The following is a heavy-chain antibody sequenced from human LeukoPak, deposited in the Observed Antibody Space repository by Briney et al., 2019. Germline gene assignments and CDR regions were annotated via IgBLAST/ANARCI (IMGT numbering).Heavy chain of an antibody. J-gene: IGHJ3*02. CDR3: ARDWSAFDI. CDR2: IKQDGSEK. V-gene: IGHV3-7*01. Sequence: PGGSLRLSCAASGLIVSTTYMDWVRQAPGKGLEWVANIKQDGSEKDYVDSVKGRFTISRDNAKNSLYLQMNSLRAEDTAVYYCARDWSAFDIWGQGTMVTVSS. CDR1: GLIVSTTY.